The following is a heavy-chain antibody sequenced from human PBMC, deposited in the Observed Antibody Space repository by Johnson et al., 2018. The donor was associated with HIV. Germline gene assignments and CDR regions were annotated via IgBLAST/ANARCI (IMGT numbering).Heavy chain of an antibody. CDR3: ARDGYWSGGSCYSGDRLDAFDI. J-gene: IGHJ3*02. D-gene: IGHD2-15*01. CDR1: GFTFSSSA. V-gene: IGHV3-30-3*01. CDR2: LSYDGSNI. Sequence: QMLLVESGGGVVQPGRSLRLSCAASGFTFSSSALHWVRQAPGKGLEWVAVLSYDGSNIYYADSVKGRFTISRDNSENTLYLQMNSLRAEDTAVYYCARDGYWSGGSCYSGDRLDAFDIWGQGTMVTVSS.